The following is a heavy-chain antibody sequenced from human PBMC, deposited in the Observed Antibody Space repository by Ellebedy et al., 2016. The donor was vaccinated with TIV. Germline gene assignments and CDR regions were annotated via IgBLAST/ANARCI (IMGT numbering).Heavy chain of an antibody. V-gene: IGHV3-66*01. D-gene: IGHD2-21*01. CDR1: GIIVSDYF. CDR3: ARDPGGGGDFGDNWFDP. J-gene: IGHJ5*02. CDR2: LYPDAKT. Sequence: GESLKISCEASGIIVSDYFMNWVRQAPGKGLEWVSVLYPDAKTNYTDSVNGRFIVSRDNSKNTLYLQMNSLRAEDTAVYYCARDPGGGGDFGDNWFDPWGQGTLVTVPS.